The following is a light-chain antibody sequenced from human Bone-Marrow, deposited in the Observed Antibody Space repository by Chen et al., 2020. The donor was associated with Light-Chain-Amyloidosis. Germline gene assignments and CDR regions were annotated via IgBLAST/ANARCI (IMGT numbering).Light chain of an antibody. CDR2: EVT. J-gene: IGLJ1*01. Sequence: QSALTQPASVSGSPGQSITISCTGTSSDVGGDNHVSWYQQHPDKAPKLMIYEVTNRPSWVPDRLSSSKSDNTSSRTISGLQTEDDEDYFGSSCTITDTRVFGSGTRVTVL. CDR3: SSCTITDTRV. CDR1: SSDVGGDNH. V-gene: IGLV2-14*01.